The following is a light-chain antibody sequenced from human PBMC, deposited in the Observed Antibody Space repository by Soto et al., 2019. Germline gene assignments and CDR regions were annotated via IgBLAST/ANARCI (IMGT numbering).Light chain of an antibody. CDR3: QQYNDWPPGYT. CDR2: GAS. J-gene: IGKJ2*01. CDR1: QSVSSN. Sequence: EIVLTQSPGTLSLSPGERATLHCRASQSVSSNLGWYQHKPGQAPRLLIYGASTRATGIPARFSGSGSGTDFTLTISGLQSEDFAVYYCQQYNDWPPGYTFGQGTKVDIK. V-gene: IGKV3-15*01.